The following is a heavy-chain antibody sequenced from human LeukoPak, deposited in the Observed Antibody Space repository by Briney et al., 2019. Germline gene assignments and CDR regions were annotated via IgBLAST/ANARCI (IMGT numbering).Heavy chain of an antibody. J-gene: IGHJ4*02. CDR3: ARYPTAMVSFDY. D-gene: IGHD5-18*01. Sequence: SETLSLTCTVSGGSISSGGYYWSWIRQHPGKGLEWIGYIYYSGNTYYNPSLKSRVTISVDTSKNQFSLRLSFVTAADTAVYYCARYPTAMVSFDYWGQGTLVTVSS. CDR2: IYYSGNT. V-gene: IGHV4-31*03. CDR1: GGSISSGGYY.